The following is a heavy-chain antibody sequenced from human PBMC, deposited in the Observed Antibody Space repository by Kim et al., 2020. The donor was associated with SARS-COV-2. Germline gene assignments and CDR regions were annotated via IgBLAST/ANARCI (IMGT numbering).Heavy chain of an antibody. CDR3: ARDSGSGSTGYYYYYGMGV. J-gene: IGHJ6*02. CDR1: GFTFSSYW. D-gene: IGHD2-15*01. V-gene: IGHV3-7*03. Sequence: GGSLRLSCAASGFTFSSYWMSWVRQAPGKGLEWVANIKQDGSEKYYVDSVKGRFTISRDNAKNSLYLQMNSLRAEDTAVYYCARDSGSGSTGYYYYYGMGVWGQGTAVTVSS. CDR2: IKQDGSEK.